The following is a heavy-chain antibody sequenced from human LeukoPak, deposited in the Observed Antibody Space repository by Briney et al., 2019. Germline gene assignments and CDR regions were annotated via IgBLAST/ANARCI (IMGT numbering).Heavy chain of an antibody. Sequence: PGGSLRLSCAASGFTFSSFSMNWVRQAPGKGLECVSFISTSSSYIYYADSLKGRFTISRDNARNSLFLQMNSLRAEDTAVYYCARVRPGQWLLRDAFDIRGQGTMVTVSS. CDR2: ISTSSSYI. CDR1: GFTFSSFS. J-gene: IGHJ3*02. CDR3: ARVRPGQWLLRDAFDI. V-gene: IGHV3-21*01. D-gene: IGHD6-19*01.